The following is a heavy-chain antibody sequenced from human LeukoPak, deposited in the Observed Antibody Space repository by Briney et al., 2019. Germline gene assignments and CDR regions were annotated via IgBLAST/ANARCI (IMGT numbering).Heavy chain of an antibody. CDR1: EFTFSNYW. D-gene: IGHD4-23*01. Sequence: PGGSLRLSCAASEFTFSNYWMHWVRQAPGKGLVWVSRINSDGSSTAYADSVKGRFTIFRDNAKNTLYLQMNSLRAEDTAVYYCASAGHDYSGDFFDYWGQGTLVTVSS. CDR2: INSDGSST. CDR3: ASAGHDYSGDFFDY. V-gene: IGHV3-74*01. J-gene: IGHJ4*02.